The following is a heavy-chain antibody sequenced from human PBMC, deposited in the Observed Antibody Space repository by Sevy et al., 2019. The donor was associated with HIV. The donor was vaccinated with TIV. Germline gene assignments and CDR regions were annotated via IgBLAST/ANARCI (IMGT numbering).Heavy chain of an antibody. V-gene: IGHV3-30-3*01. CDR1: GFAFTNYYA. CDR3: ARPRANYVDHYFFYAMDV. J-gene: IGHJ6*02. CDR2: ISYDGSDK. D-gene: IGHD4-17*01. Sequence: GGSLRLSCTASGFAFTNYYAMHWVRQAPGKGLEWVALISYDGSDKFYADSVKGRFTMTRDNFKNTLYLQMNGLTTEDTAVYYCARPRANYVDHYFFYAMDVWGQGTTVTVSS.